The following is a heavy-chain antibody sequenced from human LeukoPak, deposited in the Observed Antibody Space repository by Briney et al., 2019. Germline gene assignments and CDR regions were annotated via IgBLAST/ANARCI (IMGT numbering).Heavy chain of an antibody. Sequence: PGGSLRLSCTASGFTFSSYAMSWVRQAPGKGLEWVSAISGSGGSTYYADSVKGRFTISRDNSKNTLYLQMNSLRAEDTAVYYCAKDGYGSGSYYPPYYYKDVWGKGTTVTVSS. D-gene: IGHD3-10*01. J-gene: IGHJ6*03. V-gene: IGHV3-23*01. CDR2: ISGSGGST. CDR3: AKDGYGSGSYYPPYYYKDV. CDR1: GFTFSSYA.